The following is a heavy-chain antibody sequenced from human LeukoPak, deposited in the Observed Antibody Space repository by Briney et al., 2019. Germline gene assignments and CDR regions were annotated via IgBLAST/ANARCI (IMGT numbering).Heavy chain of an antibody. D-gene: IGHD2-8*01. Sequence: ASVTVSCKASGYTFTSYHMHWVRQAPGQGLEWMGKINLSGGSTTYAQKFQGRVTMTRDTSTSTVYMELSSLRSEDTAVYYCAKDYVDDIPMIKDYWGQGTLVTVSS. CDR3: AKDYVDDIPMIKDY. CDR2: INLSGGST. V-gene: IGHV1-46*01. J-gene: IGHJ4*02. CDR1: GYTFTSYH.